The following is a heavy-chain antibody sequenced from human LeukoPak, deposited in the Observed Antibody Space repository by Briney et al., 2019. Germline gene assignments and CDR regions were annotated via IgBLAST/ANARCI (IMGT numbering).Heavy chain of an antibody. D-gene: IGHD2-21*01. J-gene: IGHJ3*02. CDR2: ISSRSDGT. Sequence: GGSLRLSCAASGFSFSSYAMSWVRQAPGKGLEWVSAISSRSDGTWNVDSVRGRFTISRDNSKNTLYLRMNSLRAEDTALYYCVRDRRFPDDVFDIWGQGTMVTVSS. CDR3: VRDRRFPDDVFDI. CDR1: GFSFSSYA. V-gene: IGHV3-23*01.